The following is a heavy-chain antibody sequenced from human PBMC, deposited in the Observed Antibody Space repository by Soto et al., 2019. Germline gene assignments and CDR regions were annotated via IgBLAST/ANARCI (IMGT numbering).Heavy chain of an antibody. CDR3: ARCTVDTIVTSDWCNWFDP. CDR1: GFTFSNYA. Sequence: EVQLLESGGGLVQPGGSLRLSCAASGFTFSNYAMSWVRQAPGKGLEWVSAVSGSGGTTYYADSVRGRFTISRDNSKNTLYLQMNSLRAEDTAIYFCARCTVDTIVTSDWCNWFDPWCQGTLVTVSS. V-gene: IGHV3-23*01. CDR2: VSGSGGTT. D-gene: IGHD5-18*01. J-gene: IGHJ5*02.